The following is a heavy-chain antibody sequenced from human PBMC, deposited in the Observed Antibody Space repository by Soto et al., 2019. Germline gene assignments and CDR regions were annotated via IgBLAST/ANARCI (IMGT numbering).Heavy chain of an antibody. CDR2: IYPGDSET. D-gene: IGHD1-1*01. J-gene: IGHJ3*02. CDR3: ARLERTTRTRQSGPEAFDI. Sequence: LGESLKISCKGSGYSFTSYWIAWVRQMPGKGLEWMGIIYPGDSETSYSPSFQGQVTISADKSISTAYLQWSSLKASDTAMYYCARLERTTRTRQSGPEAFDIWGQGTMVTVSS. CDR1: GYSFTSYW. V-gene: IGHV5-51*01.